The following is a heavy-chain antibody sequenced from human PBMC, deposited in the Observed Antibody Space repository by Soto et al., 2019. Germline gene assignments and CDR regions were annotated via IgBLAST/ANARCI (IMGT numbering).Heavy chain of an antibody. D-gene: IGHD3-16*01. CDR1: GYIFVNYG. Sequence: QVQLVQSGDEVKKPGASVKVSCKASGYIFVNYGIAWVRQAPGQGLEWMGWISPYTGNTHSATKVQGRLTMTTDTXXRTDYMDLGSMTPDDTAVYYCVMVDNYVTPTPQDVWGQGTTVTVSS. J-gene: IGHJ6*02. CDR2: ISPYTGNT. CDR3: VMVDNYVTPTPQDV. V-gene: IGHV1-18*01.